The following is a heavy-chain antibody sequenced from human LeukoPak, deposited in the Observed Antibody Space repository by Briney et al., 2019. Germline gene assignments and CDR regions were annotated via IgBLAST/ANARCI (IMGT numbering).Heavy chain of an antibody. J-gene: IGHJ4*02. Sequence: ASVKVSRKASGYTFTSYGISWVRQAPGQGLEWMGWISAYNGNTNYAQKFQGRVTMTTDTSTSTAYMELRRLRSDDRAIYYCARGSVVVPAAFDYWGQGTLVTVSS. V-gene: IGHV1-18*01. D-gene: IGHD2-2*01. CDR2: ISAYNGNT. CDR3: ARGSVVVPAAFDY. CDR1: GYTFTSYG.